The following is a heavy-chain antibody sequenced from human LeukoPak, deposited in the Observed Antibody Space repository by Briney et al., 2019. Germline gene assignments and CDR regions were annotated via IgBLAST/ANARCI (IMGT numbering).Heavy chain of an antibody. CDR3: AAGIYDSSGGLDY. CDR1: GFTFTSSA. J-gene: IGHJ4*02. CDR2: IVVGSGNT. V-gene: IGHV1-58*02. Sequence: SVKVSCKATGFTFTSSAMQWVRQARGQRLEWIGWIVVGSGNTNYAQKFQERVTITRDMSTSTAYMELSSLRSEDTAVYYCAAGIYDSSGGLDYWGQGTLVTVSS. D-gene: IGHD3-22*01.